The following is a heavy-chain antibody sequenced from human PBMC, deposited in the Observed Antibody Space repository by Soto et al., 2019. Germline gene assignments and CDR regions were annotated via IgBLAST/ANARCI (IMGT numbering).Heavy chain of an antibody. CDR1: GGTLSIYT. CDR3: ASGAGNIYLYCRGGSSYIY. D-gene: IGHD2-15*01. Sequence: SVKVSCKASGGTLSIYTFNWVRQAPGQGLEWMARIIPTLNIANSAQKFQGRVTTSADTFTSTVYMELSSLRPEDTAIYYCASGAGNIYLYCRGGSSYIYWG. J-gene: IGHJ4*01. CDR2: IIPTLNIA. V-gene: IGHV1-69*02.